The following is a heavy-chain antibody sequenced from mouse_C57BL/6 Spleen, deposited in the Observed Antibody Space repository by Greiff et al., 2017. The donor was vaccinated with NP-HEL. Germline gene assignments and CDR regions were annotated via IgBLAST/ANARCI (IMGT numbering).Heavy chain of an antibody. J-gene: IGHJ3*01. CDR1: GYSITSGYD. CDR2: ISYSGST. CDR3: AREQLGRGFAY. Sequence: VQLKESGPGMVKPSQSLSLTCTVTGYSITSGYDWHWIRHFPGNKLEWMGYISYSGSTNYNPSLKSRISITHDTSKNHFFLKLNSVTTEDTATYYCAREQLGRGFAYWGQGTLVTVSA. V-gene: IGHV3-1*01. D-gene: IGHD4-1*02.